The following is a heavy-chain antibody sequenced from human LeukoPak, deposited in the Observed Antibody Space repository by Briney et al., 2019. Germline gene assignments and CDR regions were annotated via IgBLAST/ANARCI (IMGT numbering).Heavy chain of an antibody. Sequence: GGSLRLSCAASGFTFSSCWMSWVRQAPGKGLEWVANIKQDGSEKYYVDSVKGRFTISRDNAKNSLYLQMNSLRAEDTAVYYCARVEGHYYYYYGMDVWGKGTTVTVSS. CDR3: ARVEGHYYYYYGMDV. CDR1: GFTFSSCW. J-gene: IGHJ6*04. V-gene: IGHV3-7*03. CDR2: IKQDGSEK.